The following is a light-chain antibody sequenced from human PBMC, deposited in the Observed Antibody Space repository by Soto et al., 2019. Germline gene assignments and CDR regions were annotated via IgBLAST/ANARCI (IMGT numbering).Light chain of an antibody. Sequence: DIQMTQSPSSVSASVGDRFTITCRASQGVSTWLAWYQQKPGKAPNLLIYTASSLQSGVPSRFSGSGSGTDFTLTITRLEPEDSAVYFCQQYTGPPTTFGQGTRLEIK. CDR1: QGVSTW. CDR2: TAS. V-gene: IGKV1-12*01. CDR3: QQYTGPPTT. J-gene: IGKJ5*01.